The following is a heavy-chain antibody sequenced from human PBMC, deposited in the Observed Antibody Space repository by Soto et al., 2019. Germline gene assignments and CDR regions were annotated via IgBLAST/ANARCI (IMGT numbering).Heavy chain of an antibody. CDR1: GGSISSSSYY. Sequence: SETLSLTCTVSGGSISSSSYYWGWIRQPPGKGLEWIGSIYYSGSTYYNPSLKSRVTISVDTSKNQFSLKLSSVTAADTAVYYCARRKGVYYYYYMDVWGKGTKVTVSS. J-gene: IGHJ6*03. V-gene: IGHV4-39*01. CDR3: ARRKGVYYYYYMDV. CDR2: IYYSGST.